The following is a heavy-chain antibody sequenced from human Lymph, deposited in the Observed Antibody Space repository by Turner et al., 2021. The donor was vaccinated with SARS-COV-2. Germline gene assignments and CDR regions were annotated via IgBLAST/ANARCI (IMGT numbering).Heavy chain of an antibody. Sequence: EVQLVESGGGLLQPGASLRLSCAASGLTVSSNYMSWVRQAAGKWLEWVSVIDSGGTTYYADSVKSRFTISRHKSKNTLYLQMNSLRAEDTAVDYCARDQDTACGMDVWGQGTTVTVSS. CDR1: GLTVSSNY. V-gene: IGHV3-53*04. CDR2: IDSGGTT. J-gene: IGHJ6*02. CDR3: ARDQDTACGMDV. D-gene: IGHD5-18*01.